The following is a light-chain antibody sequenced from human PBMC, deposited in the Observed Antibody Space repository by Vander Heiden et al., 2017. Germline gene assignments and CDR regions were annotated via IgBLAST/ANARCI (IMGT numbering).Light chain of an antibody. CDR3: EHDNTLRT. V-gene: IGKV1-5*01. CDR1: QSISTW. J-gene: IGKJ1*01. Sequence: DIQMTQSPSTLSASVGDTVTITCRASQSISTWVAWYQHKPGKAPRLLIYDASSLESGVPRRLRRRRSGTEFSLTISSLQPDHIAIYSCEHDNTLRTFGRGTKVEI. CDR2: DAS.